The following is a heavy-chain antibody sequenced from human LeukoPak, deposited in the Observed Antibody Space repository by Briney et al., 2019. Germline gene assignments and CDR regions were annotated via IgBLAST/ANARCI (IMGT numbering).Heavy chain of an antibody. Sequence: GRSLRLSCAASGFTFSSYGMHWVRQAPGKGLEWVADIWFDGKNEHFADSVKGRFTISRDNSKNTMYLQINSLRAEDTAVYYCARGPVVVVPAAMRWFDPWGQGTLVTVSS. CDR3: ARGPVVVVPAAMRWFDP. CDR2: IWFDGKNE. V-gene: IGHV3-33*01. CDR1: GFTFSSYG. J-gene: IGHJ5*02. D-gene: IGHD2-2*01.